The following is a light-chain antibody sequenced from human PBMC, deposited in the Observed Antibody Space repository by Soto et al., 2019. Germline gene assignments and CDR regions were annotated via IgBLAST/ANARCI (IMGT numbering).Light chain of an antibody. CDR3: QQYGSSPRFT. CDR2: GAS. J-gene: IGKJ3*01. CDR1: QSVSSSY. Sequence: EIVLTQSPGTLSLSPGERATLSCRASQSVSSSYLAWYQQKPGQAHRLLIYGASSRATGIPERFSGSGSGRDFTLTISRQEPEDFAVYYCQQYGSSPRFTFGPGTKVDIK. V-gene: IGKV3-20*01.